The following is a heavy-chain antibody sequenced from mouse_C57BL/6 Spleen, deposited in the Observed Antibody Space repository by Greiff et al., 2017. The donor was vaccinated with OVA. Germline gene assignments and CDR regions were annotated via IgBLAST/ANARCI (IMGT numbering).Heavy chain of an antibody. CDR1: GYTFTDYY. CDR2: INPNNGGT. J-gene: IGHJ1*03. D-gene: IGHD1-1*01. Sequence: EVQLVESGPELVKPGASVKLSCKASGYTFTDYYMNWVKQSHGKSLEWIGDINPNNGGTSYNQKFKGKATLTVDKSSSTAYMELRSLTSEDSAVYYCARSGYYYGSSSHWYFDVWGTGTTVTVSS. CDR3: ARSGYYYGSSSHWYFDV. V-gene: IGHV1-26*01.